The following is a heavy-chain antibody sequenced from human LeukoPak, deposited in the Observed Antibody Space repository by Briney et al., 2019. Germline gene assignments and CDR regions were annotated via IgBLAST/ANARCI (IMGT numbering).Heavy chain of an antibody. CDR3: ARDVGYSYGLGFDY. J-gene: IGHJ4*02. CDR1: GFTVSSNY. D-gene: IGHD5-18*01. V-gene: IGHV3-53*01. Sequence: GGSLRLSCAASGFTVSSNYMSWARQAPGKGLEWVSVIYSGGSTYYSDSVKGRFTISRDNSKNTLYLQMNSLRAEDTAVYYCARDVGYSYGLGFDYWGQGNLVTVSS. CDR2: IYSGGST.